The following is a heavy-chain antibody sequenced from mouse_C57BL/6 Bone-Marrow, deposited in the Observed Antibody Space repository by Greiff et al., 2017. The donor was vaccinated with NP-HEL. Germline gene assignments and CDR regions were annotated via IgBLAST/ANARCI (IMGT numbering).Heavy chain of an antibody. V-gene: IGHV1-47*01. CDR3: ARGGNYEGDWFAY. Sequence: LEESGAELVKPGASVKMSCKASGYTFTTYPIEWMKQNHGKSLEWIGNFHPYNDDTKYNEKFKGKATLTVEKSSSTVYLELSRLTSDDSAVYYCARGGNYEGDWFAYWGQGTLVTVSA. CDR2: FHPYNDDT. D-gene: IGHD2-1*01. CDR1: GYTFTTYP. J-gene: IGHJ3*01.